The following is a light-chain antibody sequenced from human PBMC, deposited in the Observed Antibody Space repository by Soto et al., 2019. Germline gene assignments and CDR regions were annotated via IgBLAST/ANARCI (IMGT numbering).Light chain of an antibody. CDR3: SSFTSSSTWV. V-gene: IGLV2-14*03. CDR1: SSDVGGYNY. Sequence: QSVLTQPASVSGSPGQSITISCTGTSSDVGGYNYVSWFQQHPGKAPKLMIYGVTDRPSGISSRFSGSKSGYTASLTISGLQAEDEADYYCSSFTSSSTWVFGGGTKVTVL. J-gene: IGLJ3*02. CDR2: GVT.